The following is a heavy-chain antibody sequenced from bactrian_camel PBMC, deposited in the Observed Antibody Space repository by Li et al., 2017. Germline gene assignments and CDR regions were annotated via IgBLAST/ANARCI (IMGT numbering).Heavy chain of an antibody. CDR1: GYTYNRNC. CDR3: AAGRKTLPSCDYKY. Sequence: HVQLVESGGGSVQAGGSLRLSCAASGYTYNRNCMAWFRQAPGKEREGVARIYTGSGNTYYADSVKGRFTISQDNAKNTVYLQMNSLQPEDSAMYYCAAGRKTLPSCDYKYWGRGTQVTVS. J-gene: IGHJ4*01. CDR2: IYTGSGNT. V-gene: IGHV3S1*01. D-gene: IGHD3*01.